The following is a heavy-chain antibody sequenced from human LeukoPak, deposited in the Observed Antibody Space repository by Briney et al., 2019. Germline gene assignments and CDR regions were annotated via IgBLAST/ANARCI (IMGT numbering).Heavy chain of an antibody. CDR2: ISSNGGST. D-gene: IGHD6-19*01. CDR3: ARDAGYTSGWPTYNWFDP. CDR1: GFTSSSSA. V-gene: IGHV3-64*01. Sequence: GGSLRLSCAASGFTSSSSAMHWVRQAPGKGLEYVSAISSNGGSTYYANSLKGRFTISRDNSKNTLYLQMGSLRAEDMAVYYCARDAGYTSGWPTYNWFDPWGQGTLVTVSS. J-gene: IGHJ5*02.